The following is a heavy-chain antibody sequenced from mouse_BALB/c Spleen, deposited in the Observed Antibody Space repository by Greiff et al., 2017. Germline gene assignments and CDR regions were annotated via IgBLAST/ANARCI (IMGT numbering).Heavy chain of an antibody. J-gene: IGHJ4*01. V-gene: IGHV5-6*01. Sequence: EVKLMESGGDLVKPGGSLKLSCAASGFTFSSYGMSWVRQTPDKRLEWVATISSGGSYTYYPDSVKGRFTISRDNAKNTLYLQMSSLKSEDTAMYYCARPYSYYAMDYWGQGTSVTVSS. CDR2: ISSGGSYT. CDR3: ARPYSYYAMDY. D-gene: IGHD2-12*01. CDR1: GFTFSSYG.